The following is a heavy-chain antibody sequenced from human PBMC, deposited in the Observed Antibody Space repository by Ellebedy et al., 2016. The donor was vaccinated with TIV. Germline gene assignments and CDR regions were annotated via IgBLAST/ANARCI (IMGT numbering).Heavy chain of an antibody. CDR3: ARVHCSITTCDYYYMDV. J-gene: IGHJ6*03. CDR1: GDSISSSSDY. V-gene: IGHV4-39*07. D-gene: IGHD1-1*01. Sequence: GSLRLXCTVSGDSISSSSDYWVWIRQPPGKGLEWIGTISNRDRTDYNPSLMSRITMSVVTSKNQISLRLNSVTAADTAVYYCARVHCSITTCDYYYMDVWGKGTTVTVSS. CDR2: ISNRDRT.